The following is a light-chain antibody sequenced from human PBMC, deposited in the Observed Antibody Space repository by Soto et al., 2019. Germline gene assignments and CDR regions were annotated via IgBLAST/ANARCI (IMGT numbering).Light chain of an antibody. CDR2: AAS. CDR3: QKYNSAPHT. J-gene: IGKJ2*01. V-gene: IGKV1-27*01. Sequence: DGQMTQSPSSLSASVGDRVTITCRASRDISSSLAWYQQKPGKVPKLLIYAASTLHAGVQSRFSGSGSGTFFTLTINSLQPEDVATYYCQKYNSAPHTFGRGTRLEIK. CDR1: RDISSS.